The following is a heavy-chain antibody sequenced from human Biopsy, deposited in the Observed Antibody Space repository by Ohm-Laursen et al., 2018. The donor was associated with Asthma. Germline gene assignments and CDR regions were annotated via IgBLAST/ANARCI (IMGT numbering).Heavy chain of an antibody. D-gene: IGHD2-2*01. Sequence: SLRLSCAASGFTFSSYGMHWVRQAPGKGLEWVAVISYDGSNKYYADSVKGRFTISRDNSKNTLYLQMNSLRAEDTAVYYCARDGADCSSTSCYGGDYYYYYGMDVWGQGTTVIVSS. V-gene: IGHV3-30*03. CDR2: ISYDGSNK. CDR3: ARDGADCSSTSCYGGDYYYYYGMDV. J-gene: IGHJ6*02. CDR1: GFTFSSYG.